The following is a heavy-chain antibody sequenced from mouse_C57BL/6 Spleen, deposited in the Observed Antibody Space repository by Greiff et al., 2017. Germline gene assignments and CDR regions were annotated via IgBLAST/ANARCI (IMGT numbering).Heavy chain of an antibody. V-gene: IGHV1-50*01. CDR2: IDPSDSYT. D-gene: IGHD2-3*01. Sequence: QVQLQQPVAELVKPGASVKLSCKASGYTFTSYCMQWVKQRPGQGLEWIGEIDPSDSYTNYNQKFKGKATLTVDTSSSTAYMQLSSLTSEDSAVYYCARWLLDWYFDVWGTGTTVTVSS. CDR1: GYTFTSYC. CDR3: ARWLLDWYFDV. J-gene: IGHJ1*03.